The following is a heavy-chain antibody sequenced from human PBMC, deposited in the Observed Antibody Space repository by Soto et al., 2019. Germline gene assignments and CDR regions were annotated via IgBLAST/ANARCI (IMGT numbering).Heavy chain of an antibody. CDR3: ARGGVSTRTFDY. CDR1: GYNFAGYW. CDR2: IYPSDSDT. J-gene: IGHJ4*02. V-gene: IGHV5-51*01. D-gene: IGHD3-3*01. Sequence: ESLKISWKGSGYNFAGYWIAWVRQMPGKGLELMGIIYPSDSDTRYRPSFQGQVTISADKSISSAYLQWSSLRASDTAMYYCARGGVSTRTFDYWGQGTPGTGSS.